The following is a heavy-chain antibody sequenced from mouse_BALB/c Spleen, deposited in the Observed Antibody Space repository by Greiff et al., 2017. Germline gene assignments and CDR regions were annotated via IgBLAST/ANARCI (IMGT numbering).Heavy chain of an antibody. V-gene: IGHV14-3*02. Sequence: EVQVVESGAELVKPGASVKLSCTASGFYIKDTYMHWVKQRPEKGLEWIGRIDPANGNTKYDPKFQGKATITADTSSNTAYLQLSRLTAEDTAVYYCLFYDYDGGFAYWGQGTLVTVSA. CDR1: GFYIKDTY. D-gene: IGHD2-4*01. CDR3: LFYDYDGGFAY. J-gene: IGHJ3*01. CDR2: IDPANGNT.